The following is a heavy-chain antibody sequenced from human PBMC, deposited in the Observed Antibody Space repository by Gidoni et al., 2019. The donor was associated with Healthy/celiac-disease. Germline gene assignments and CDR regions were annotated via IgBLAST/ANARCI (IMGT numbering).Heavy chain of an antibody. J-gene: IGHJ6*02. CDR3: ARSGYCSGGSCYSPLIPYGMDV. V-gene: IGHV1-18*04. D-gene: IGHD2-15*01. Sequence: QVQLVQSGAEVKKPGASAKVPCKASGYTLTSSGISWVRQAPGQGLEWMGWIGAYNGNTNYAQKLQGRVTMTTDTSTSTAYMELRSLRSDGSAVYYCARSGYCSGGSCYSPLIPYGMDVWGQGTTVTVSS. CDR2: IGAYNGNT. CDR1: GYTLTSSG.